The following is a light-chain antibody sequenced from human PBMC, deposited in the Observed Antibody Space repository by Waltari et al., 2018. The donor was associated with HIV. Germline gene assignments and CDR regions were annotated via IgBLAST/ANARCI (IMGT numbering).Light chain of an antibody. CDR2: RNN. J-gene: IGLJ1*01. V-gene: IGLV1-47*01. Sequence: QSVLTPPLSASGTPGQRVTISCSGSRSNIARNYVNWYKQRPGPSPKLLIYRNNQRPSWVPDLFSGSKSGTSASLAISGLRSEDEADYYCAAWDDSLSGHYVFGAGTKVTVL. CDR3: AAWDDSLSGHYV. CDR1: RSNIARNY.